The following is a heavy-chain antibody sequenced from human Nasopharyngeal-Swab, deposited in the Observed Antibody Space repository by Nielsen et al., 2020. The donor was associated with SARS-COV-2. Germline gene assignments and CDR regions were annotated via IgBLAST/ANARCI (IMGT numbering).Heavy chain of an antibody. CDR2: IVVGSGNT. Sequence: SVKVSCKASGFTFTSSAVQWVRQARGQRLEWIGWIVVGSGNTNYAQKFQERVTITRDKSTSTAYMELSSLRSEDTAVYYCAAAKAARQGYYYYGMDVWGQGTTVTVSS. V-gene: IGHV1-58*01. J-gene: IGHJ6*02. CDR3: AAAKAARQGYYYYGMDV. CDR1: GFTFTSSA. D-gene: IGHD6-6*01.